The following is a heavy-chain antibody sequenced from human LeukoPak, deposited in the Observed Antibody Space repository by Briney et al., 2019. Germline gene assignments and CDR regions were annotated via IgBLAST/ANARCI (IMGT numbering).Heavy chain of an antibody. D-gene: IGHD5-12*01. J-gene: IGHJ4*02. Sequence: PGRSLRLSCAASGFTFSSYAMHWVRQASGKGLEWVAVISYDGSNKYYADSVKGRFTISRDNSKNTLYLQMNSLRAEDTAVYYCARDARGRGYDYPGSFDYWGQGTLVTVSS. CDR1: GFTFSSYA. CDR3: ARDARGRGYDYPGSFDY. V-gene: IGHV3-30*04. CDR2: ISYDGSNK.